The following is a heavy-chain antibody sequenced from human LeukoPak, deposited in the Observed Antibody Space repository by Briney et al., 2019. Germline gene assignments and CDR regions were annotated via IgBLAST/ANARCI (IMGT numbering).Heavy chain of an antibody. J-gene: IGHJ5*02. CDR1: SGSISSSSYY. Sequence: SETLSLTCTVSSGSISSSSYYWAWIRQPPGKGLEWIGSIYYSGSTYYNPSLKSRVTISVDTSKNQFSLKLSSVTAADTAVYYCARGSLAARPPENNWFDPWGQGTLVTVSS. CDR2: IYYSGST. V-gene: IGHV4-39*01. D-gene: IGHD6-6*01. CDR3: ARGSLAARPPENNWFDP.